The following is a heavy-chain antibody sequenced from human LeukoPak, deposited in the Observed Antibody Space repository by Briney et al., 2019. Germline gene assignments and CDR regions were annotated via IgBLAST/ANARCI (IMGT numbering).Heavy chain of an antibody. CDR1: GGSISSYY. CDR3: ARQDYDILTGYYYFDY. Sequence: SETLSLTCTVSGGSISSYYWSWIRQPPGKGLEWIGYIYYSGSTNYNPSLKSRVTISVDTSKNQFSLKLSSVTAADTAVYYCARQDYDILTGYYYFDYWGQGTLVTVSS. V-gene: IGHV4-59*08. D-gene: IGHD3-9*01. CDR2: IYYSGST. J-gene: IGHJ4*02.